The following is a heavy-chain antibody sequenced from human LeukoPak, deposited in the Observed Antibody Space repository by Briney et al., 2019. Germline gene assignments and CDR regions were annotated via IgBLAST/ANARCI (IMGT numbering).Heavy chain of an antibody. CDR2: ISYDGSNK. CDR1: DNSFNSYI. J-gene: IGHJ6*02. Sequence: GGSLRLSCVGSDNSFNSYIINWVRQAPGKGLEWVAVISYDGSNKYYADSVKGRFTISRDNSKNTLYLQMNSLRAEDTAVYYCARGGFGVGATFLFDYYYYGMDVWGQGTTVTVSS. V-gene: IGHV3-30-3*01. CDR3: ARGGFGVGATFLFDYYYYGMDV. D-gene: IGHD1-26*01.